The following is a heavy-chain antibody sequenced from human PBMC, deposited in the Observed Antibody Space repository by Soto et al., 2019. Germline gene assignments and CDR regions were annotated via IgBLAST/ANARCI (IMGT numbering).Heavy chain of an antibody. D-gene: IGHD1-1*01. CDR2: IYYGGTT. Sequence: PXETLSLPCTVSGASISTTHYYWGWVRQPPGKVLDWIVNIYYGGTTYYNPSLKSRVTISVDTSKNHFSLKVNSVTAADTAVYYCARVNTRERRTNWHYDVWGRGTLVTVSS. J-gene: IGHJ2*01. V-gene: IGHV4-39*02. CDR1: GASISTTHYY. CDR3: ARVNTRERRTNWHYDV.